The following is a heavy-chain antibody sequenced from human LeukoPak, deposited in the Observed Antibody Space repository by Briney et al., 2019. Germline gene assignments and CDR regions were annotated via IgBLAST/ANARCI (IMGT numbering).Heavy chain of an antibody. CDR1: GFSFSSSW. J-gene: IGHJ4*02. D-gene: IGHD3-22*01. Sequence: GGSLRLSCAASGFSFSSSWMNWVRQAPGKGLEWVAIIKGDGSEKYYADSVKGRFTISRDNAKNSLYLQMNSLRAEDTAVYYCARGHYYDSSGHSDYWGQGTLVTVSS. V-gene: IGHV3-7*03. CDR2: IKGDGSEK. CDR3: ARGHYYDSSGHSDY.